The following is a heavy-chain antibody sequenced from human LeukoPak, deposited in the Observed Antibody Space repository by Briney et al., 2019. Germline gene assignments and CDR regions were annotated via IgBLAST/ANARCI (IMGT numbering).Heavy chain of an antibody. Sequence: ASVKLFCKASGYTFTSYGISWGRQAPAQGLEWMGWISAYNGNTNYAQKLQGRVTMTTDTSTSTAYMERRSLRSDDTAVYYCAVNFWSGYYPYYYGMDVWGQGTTVTVSS. V-gene: IGHV1-18*01. CDR3: AVNFWSGYYPYYYGMDV. CDR1: GYTFTSYG. D-gene: IGHD3-3*01. J-gene: IGHJ6*02. CDR2: ISAYNGNT.